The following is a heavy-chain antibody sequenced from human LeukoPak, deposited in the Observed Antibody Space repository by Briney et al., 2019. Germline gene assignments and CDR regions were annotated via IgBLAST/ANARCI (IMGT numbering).Heavy chain of an antibody. V-gene: IGHV4-30-4*01. CDR2: ISKSGGT. J-gene: IGHJ4*02. D-gene: IGHD1-1*01. Sequence: SETLSLTCNVSGDSISSGDFFWSWIRQPPGKGLEWIGYISKSGGTYYKPSLNTRLVISVDTSKNHFSLSLHSVSAADTAVYYCARLNPGFDDLHGRAYYFDFWGPGTLVSVSS. CDR3: ARLNPGFDDLHGRAYYFDF. CDR1: GDSISSGDFF.